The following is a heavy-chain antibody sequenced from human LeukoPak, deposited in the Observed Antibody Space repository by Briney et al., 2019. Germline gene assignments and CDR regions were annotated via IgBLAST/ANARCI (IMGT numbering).Heavy chain of an antibody. CDR1: GGSLSGYY. D-gene: IGHD3-22*01. Sequence: KPSETLSLTRAVYGGSLSGYYWGWIRQPPGKGLEWIGEINHSGSTNYNPSLKSRVTISVDTSKNQFSLKLSSVTAADTAVYYCATFPYYYDSSDYWGQGTLVTVSS. CDR2: INHSGST. V-gene: IGHV4-34*01. J-gene: IGHJ4*02. CDR3: ATFPYYYDSSDY.